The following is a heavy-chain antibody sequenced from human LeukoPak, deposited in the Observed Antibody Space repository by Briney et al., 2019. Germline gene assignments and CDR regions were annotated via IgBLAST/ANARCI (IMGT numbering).Heavy chain of an antibody. J-gene: IGHJ4*02. D-gene: IGHD3-16*01. Sequence: PGGSLRLSCAASGFTFSSYSMIWVRQAPGKGLEWVSYISSSSTTIYYADSVKGRFTISRDNAKNSLYLQINSLRAEDTALYYCASGGGNFDYWGQGTLVTVSS. V-gene: IGHV3-48*04. CDR1: GFTFSSYS. CDR2: ISSSSTTI. CDR3: ASGGGNFDY.